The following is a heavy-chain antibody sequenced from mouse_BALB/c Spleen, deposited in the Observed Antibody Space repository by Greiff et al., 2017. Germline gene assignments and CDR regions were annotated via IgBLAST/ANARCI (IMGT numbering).Heavy chain of an antibody. V-gene: IGHV1-69*02. CDR1: GYTFTSYW. J-gene: IGHJ4*01. D-gene: IGHD2-14*01. Sequence: QVQLQQPGAELVKPGASVKLSCKASGYTFTSYWMHWVKQRPGQGLEWIGEIDPSDSYTNYNQKFKGKATLTVDKSSSTAYMQLSSLTSEDSAVYYCAGYRYDFAMDDWGQGTSVTVSS. CDR3: AGYRYDFAMDD. CDR2: IDPSDSYT.